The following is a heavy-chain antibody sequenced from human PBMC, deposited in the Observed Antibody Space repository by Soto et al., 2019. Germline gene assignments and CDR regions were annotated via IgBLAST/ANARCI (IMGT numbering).Heavy chain of an antibody. V-gene: IGHV1-69*02. Sequence: QVQLVQSGAEVKKPGSSVKVSCKASGGTFSSYTISWVRQAPGQGLEWMGRIIPILGIANYAQKFQGRVTITADKSTSTAYMELSSLRSEDTAVYYGGAARPVGAFDIWGQGTMVTVSS. CDR3: GAARPVGAFDI. D-gene: IGHD1-1*01. J-gene: IGHJ3*02. CDR1: GGTFSSYT. CDR2: IIPILGIA.